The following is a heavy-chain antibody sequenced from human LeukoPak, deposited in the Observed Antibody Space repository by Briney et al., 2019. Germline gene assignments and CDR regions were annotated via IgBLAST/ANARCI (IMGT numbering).Heavy chain of an antibody. J-gene: IGHJ4*02. D-gene: IGHD6-13*01. CDR2: ISGSGGST. V-gene: IGHV3-23*01. Sequence: GGSLRLSCAASGFTFSSYAMSWVRQAPGKGLERVSAISGSGGSTYYADSVKGRFTISRDNSKNTLYLQMNSLRAEDTAVYYCAKDRVLMYSSSWFDYWGQGTLVTVSS. CDR1: GFTFSSYA. CDR3: AKDRVLMYSSSWFDY.